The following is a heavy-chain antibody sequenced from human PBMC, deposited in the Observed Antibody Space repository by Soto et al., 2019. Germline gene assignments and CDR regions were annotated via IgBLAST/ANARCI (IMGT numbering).Heavy chain of an antibody. J-gene: IGHJ4*02. CDR3: AKVYRYYDSSGHFDY. V-gene: IGHV3-30*18. Sequence: LRLSCAASGFTFSSYGMHWVRQAPGKGLEWVAVISYDGSNKYYADSVKGRFTISRDNSKNTLYLQMNSLRAEDTAVYYCAKVYRYYDSSGHFDYWGQGTLVTVSS. CDR1: GFTFSSYG. CDR2: ISYDGSNK. D-gene: IGHD3-22*01.